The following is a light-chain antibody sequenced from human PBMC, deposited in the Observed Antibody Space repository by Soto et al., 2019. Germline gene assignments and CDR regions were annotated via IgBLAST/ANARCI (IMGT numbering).Light chain of an antibody. V-gene: IGKV3-20*01. CDR2: GAS. CDR3: QQFGSSPRT. Sequence: ELVLTQSPGTLSLSPGEGDTLSCRASQSVSSSYLAWYQQKPGQAPRLLIYGASSRATGIPDRFSGSGSGTDFTLTISRLEPADFAVYYCQQFGSSPRTFGQGTK. J-gene: IGKJ1*01. CDR1: QSVSSSY.